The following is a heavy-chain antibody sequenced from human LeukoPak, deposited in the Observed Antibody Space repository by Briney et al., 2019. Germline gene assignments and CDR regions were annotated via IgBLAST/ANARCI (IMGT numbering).Heavy chain of an antibody. CDR2: IYGAKTA. CDR3: GTMSNYDSGGYYDS. J-gene: IGHJ5*01. CDR1: GFSVSSNY. Sequence: GGSLRLSCAVSGFSVSSNYMHWVRQAPGKGLQWVAVIYGAKTANYADSVRGRFTISRDNAENTLYLQMNNLRVEDTALYYCGTMSNYDSGGYYDSWGLGTLVTVSS. V-gene: IGHV3-53*01. D-gene: IGHD3-22*01.